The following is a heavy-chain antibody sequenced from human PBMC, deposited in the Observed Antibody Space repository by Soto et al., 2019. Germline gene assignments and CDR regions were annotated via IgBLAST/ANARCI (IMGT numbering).Heavy chain of an antibody. Sequence: SETLSLTCTVSGGSISSYYWSWIRQPPGKGLEWIGYIYYSGSTNYNPSLKSRVTISVDTSKNQFSLKLSSVTAADTAVYYCARVPRFWMDVWGKGTTVTVSS. CDR2: IYYSGST. D-gene: IGHD3-3*01. CDR3: ARVPRFWMDV. J-gene: IGHJ6*04. V-gene: IGHV4-59*01. CDR1: GGSISSYY.